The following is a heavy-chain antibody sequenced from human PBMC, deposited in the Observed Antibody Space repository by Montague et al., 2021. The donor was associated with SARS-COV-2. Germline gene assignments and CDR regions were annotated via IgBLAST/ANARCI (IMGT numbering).Heavy chain of an antibody. V-gene: IGHV4-59*01. D-gene: IGHD3-22*01. CDR3: AREVRYYYDSSGPGAFDI. J-gene: IGHJ3*02. CDR1: GGSISSYY. Sequence: SDTLSLTCTVSGGSISSYYWSWIRQPPGKGLEWIGYIYYSGSTNYNPSLKSRVTISVDTSKNQFSLKLSSVTAADTAVYYCAREVRYYYDSSGPGAFDIWGQGTMVTVSS. CDR2: IYYSGST.